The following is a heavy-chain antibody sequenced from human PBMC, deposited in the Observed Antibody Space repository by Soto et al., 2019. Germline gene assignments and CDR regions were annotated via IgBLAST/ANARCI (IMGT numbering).Heavy chain of an antibody. D-gene: IGHD5-12*01. CDR3: ARGRGSYYYYPMDV. CDR1: GGAISTFY. V-gene: IGHV4-59*01. CDR2: IYYNGNS. Sequence: SETLSLTCTVSGGAISTFYWSWIRQPPGKGPEWIGYIYYNGNSNYNPSLKSRVTMSVDTSKNQVSLKLTSVTDADTAVYYCARGRGSYYYYPMDVWGQGTTVTVSS. J-gene: IGHJ6*02.